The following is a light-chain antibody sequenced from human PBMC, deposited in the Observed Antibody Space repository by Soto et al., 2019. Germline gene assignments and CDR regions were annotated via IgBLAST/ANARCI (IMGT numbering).Light chain of an antibody. J-gene: IGKJ2*01. CDR2: GAS. CDR3: HQYAPPPSI. V-gene: IGKV3-20*01. Sequence: DIVLTQSPGTLSLSPGEGATLSCRASQSLSNVFLAWYQQKPGQAPRLLIYGASKRATGIPDRFSGSGSGTDFTLTISRLGPEDFAVYFFHQYAPPPSIFGQGTKLDIK. CDR1: QSLSNVF.